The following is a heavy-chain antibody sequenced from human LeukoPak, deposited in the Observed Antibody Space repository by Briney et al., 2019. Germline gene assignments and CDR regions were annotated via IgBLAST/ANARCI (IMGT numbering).Heavy chain of an antibody. CDR3: AREAVHYGSGSHDY. CDR2: MHSNGST. J-gene: IGHJ4*02. CDR1: GGSISSYY. Sequence: PSETLSLTCTVSGGSISSYYWSWIRQPAGKGLEWIGRMHSNGSTNYNPSIKSRVTMSLDTSKNQFSLKVDSVTAADTAMYYCAREAVHYGSGSHDYWGQGTLVAVSS. V-gene: IGHV4-4*07. D-gene: IGHD3-10*01.